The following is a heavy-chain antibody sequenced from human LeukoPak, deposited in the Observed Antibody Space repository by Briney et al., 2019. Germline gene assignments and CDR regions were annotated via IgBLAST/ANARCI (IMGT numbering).Heavy chain of an antibody. CDR3: ARGVVIAGLDY. J-gene: IGHJ4*02. V-gene: IGHV4-4*07. CDR1: GVSITTYY. Sequence: SETLSLTCTVSGVSITTYYWSWIRQSAGKGLEWIGRIYSSGNTNYNPSLKSRVTMSLDTSKNQFSLKLSSVTAADTAVYYCARGVVIAGLDYWGQGTLVTVSS. D-gene: IGHD2-21*01. CDR2: IYSSGNT.